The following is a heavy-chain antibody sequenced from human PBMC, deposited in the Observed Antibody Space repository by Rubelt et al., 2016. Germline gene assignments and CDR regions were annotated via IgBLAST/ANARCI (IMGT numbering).Heavy chain of an antibody. D-gene: IGHD3-3*01. J-gene: IGHJ4*02. CDR1: GGSISSSSYY. CDR2: IYYSGST. CDR3: ARGRFLEWLPPDY. V-gene: IGHV4-39*01. Sequence: QLQLQESGPGLVKPSEPLSLTCTVSGGSISSSSYYWGWIRQPPGTGLEWIGSIYYSGSTYYNPSLKSRVTISVDTSKNQFSLKLSSVTAADTAVYYCARGRFLEWLPPDYWGQGTLVTVSS.